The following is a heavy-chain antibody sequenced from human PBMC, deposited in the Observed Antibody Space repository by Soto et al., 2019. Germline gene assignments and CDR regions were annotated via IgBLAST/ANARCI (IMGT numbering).Heavy chain of an antibody. Sequence: GGSLRFSCAASGFTFSSYAMSWVRQAPGKGLEWVSAISGSGGSTYYADSVKGRFTISRDNSKNTLYLQMNSLRAEDTAVYYCAKDRPNYDFWSGYSPTDYWGQGTLVTVSS. CDR2: ISGSGGST. CDR1: GFTFSSYA. D-gene: IGHD3-3*01. J-gene: IGHJ4*02. V-gene: IGHV3-23*01. CDR3: AKDRPNYDFWSGYSPTDY.